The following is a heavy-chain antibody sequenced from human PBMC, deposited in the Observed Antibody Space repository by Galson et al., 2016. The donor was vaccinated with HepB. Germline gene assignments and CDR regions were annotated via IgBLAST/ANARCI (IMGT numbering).Heavy chain of an antibody. CDR3: AKDSGYCSDATCYYRNS. V-gene: IGHV3-23*01. D-gene: IGHD2-15*01. CDR1: GFTFSSYA. Sequence: SLRLSCAASGFTFSSYAMSWVRQAPGKGLEWVSTITGSGGWIKDADSVKGRLITSRETSKNTLYLQLNSLRAEETAVYYCAKDSGYCSDATCYYRNSWGQGTLVTVSS. CDR2: ITGSGGWI. J-gene: IGHJ4*02.